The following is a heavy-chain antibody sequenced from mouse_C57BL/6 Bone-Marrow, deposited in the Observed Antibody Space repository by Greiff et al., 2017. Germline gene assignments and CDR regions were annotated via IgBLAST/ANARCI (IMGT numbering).Heavy chain of an antibody. CDR1: GFTFSSYA. Sequence: EVHLVESGGGLVKPGGSLKLSCAASGFTFSSYAMSWVRQTPEKRLEGVATISDGGSYTYYPDNVKGRFTISRDNAKNNLYLQMSHLKSEDTAMYYCARDGARYWYFDVWGTGTTVTVSS. CDR3: ARDGARYWYFDV. J-gene: IGHJ1*03. V-gene: IGHV5-4*01. CDR2: ISDGGSYT.